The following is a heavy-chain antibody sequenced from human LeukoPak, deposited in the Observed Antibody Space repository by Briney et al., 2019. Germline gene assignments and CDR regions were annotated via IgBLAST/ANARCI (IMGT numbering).Heavy chain of an antibody. CDR3: ARALADSSGLRY. Sequence: PGGSLRLSCAASGFTFSSYWMHWVRQAPGKGLVWVSRINSDGSSTSYADSVKGRFTISRDNSKNTLYLQMNSLRAEDTAVYYCARALADSSGLRYWGQGTLVTVSS. D-gene: IGHD3-22*01. CDR1: GFTFSSYW. CDR2: INSDGSST. V-gene: IGHV3-74*01. J-gene: IGHJ4*02.